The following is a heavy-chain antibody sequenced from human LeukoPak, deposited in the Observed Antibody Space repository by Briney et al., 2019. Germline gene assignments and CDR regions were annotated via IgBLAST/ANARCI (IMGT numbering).Heavy chain of an antibody. Sequence: GASVKVSCKASRYTFTSYDINWVRQAPGPGLEWVGWMNPKSGNAGYAEKFQGRVTMTRNTSISTAYVELSSLRSEDAAVYYCARIPFSYYYDSSGYGGDFDYWGQGTLVTVSS. CDR1: RYTFTSYD. CDR2: MNPKSGNA. J-gene: IGHJ4*02. V-gene: IGHV1-8*01. D-gene: IGHD3-22*01. CDR3: ARIPFSYYYDSSGYGGDFDY.